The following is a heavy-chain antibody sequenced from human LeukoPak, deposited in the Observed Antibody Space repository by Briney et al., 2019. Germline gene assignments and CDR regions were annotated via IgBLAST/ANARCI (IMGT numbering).Heavy chain of an antibody. J-gene: IGHJ4*02. CDR1: GFTSNNYW. CDR3: VRDYCSGVTCYSGY. V-gene: IGHV3-7*05. D-gene: IGHD2-15*01. Sequence: GGSLRLSCAASGFTSNNYWMTWVRQAPGKGLEWVANIKQDGREKYYVDSVKGRFTISRDNAKNSVYLQMNSLRAEDTAVYYCVRDYCSGVTCYSGYWGQGTLVTVSS. CDR2: IKQDGREK.